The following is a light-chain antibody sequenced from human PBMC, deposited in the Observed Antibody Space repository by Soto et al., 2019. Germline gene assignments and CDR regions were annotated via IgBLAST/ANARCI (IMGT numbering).Light chain of an antibody. CDR3: QQYNNWPPYT. J-gene: IGKJ2*01. CDR1: QSVSSN. CDR2: GAS. Sequence: EIVMTQSPATLSVSPGERATLSCRASQSVSSNLAWYPQRPGQAPRLLIYGASARATSIPARFSGSGSGTEFTLTINSLQSEDFAVYYCQQYNNWPPYTVGQGTKLEIK. V-gene: IGKV3-15*01.